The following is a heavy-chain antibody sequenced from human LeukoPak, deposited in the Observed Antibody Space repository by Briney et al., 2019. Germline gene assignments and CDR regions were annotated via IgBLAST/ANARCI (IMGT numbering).Heavy chain of an antibody. Sequence: ASVKVSCKASGYTFTSYYMHWVRQAPGQGLEWMGWINPNSGGTNYAQKFQGRATMTRDTSISTAYMELSRLRSDDTAVYYCARERRNTAMVDYWGQGTLVTVSS. D-gene: IGHD5-18*01. CDR2: INPNSGGT. V-gene: IGHV1-2*02. J-gene: IGHJ4*02. CDR3: ARERRNTAMVDY. CDR1: GYTFTSYY.